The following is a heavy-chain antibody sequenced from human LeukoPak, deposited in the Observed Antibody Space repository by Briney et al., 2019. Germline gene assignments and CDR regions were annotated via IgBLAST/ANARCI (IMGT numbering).Heavy chain of an antibody. D-gene: IGHD2-2*01. CDR2: ISGSGGST. J-gene: IGHJ4*02. CDR1: GFTFSSYA. Sequence: GGSLRLSGAASGFTFSSYAMSWVRQAPGKGLEWASAISGSGGSTYYADSVKGRFTISRDNSKNTLYLQMNSLRAEDTAVYYCAKDHLYCSSTSCFPGDWGQGTLVTVSS. CDR3: AKDHLYCSSTSCFPGD. V-gene: IGHV3-23*01.